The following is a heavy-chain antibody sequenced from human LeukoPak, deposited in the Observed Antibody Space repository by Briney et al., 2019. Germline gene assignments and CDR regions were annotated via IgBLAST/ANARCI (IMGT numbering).Heavy chain of an antibody. CDR3: ARDVADYYGSGRFDY. CDR2: ISAYNGNT. D-gene: IGHD3-10*01. V-gene: IGHV1-18*01. CDR1: GYTFTSYG. Sequence: ASVKVSCKASGYTFTSYGISWVRRAPGQGLEWMGWISAYNGNTNYAQKLQGRVTMTTDTSTSTAYMELRSLRSDDTAVYYCARDVADYYGSGRFDYWGQGTLVTVSS. J-gene: IGHJ4*02.